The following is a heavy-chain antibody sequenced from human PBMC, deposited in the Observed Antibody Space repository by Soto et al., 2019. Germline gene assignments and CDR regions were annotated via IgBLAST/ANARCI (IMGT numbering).Heavy chain of an antibody. CDR2: IYYSGST. Sequence: QVQLQESGPGLVKPSQTLSLTCTVSGGSISSGDYYWSWIRQPPGKGLEWIGYIYYSGSTYYNPSLKSRVTISVDTSKNQFSLKGRGVTAADTAVYYCARHEGSLMGSHDYYYGMDVWGQGTTVTVSS. J-gene: IGHJ6*02. CDR1: GGSISSGDYY. CDR3: ARHEGSLMGSHDYYYGMDV. V-gene: IGHV4-30-4*01. D-gene: IGHD2-8*01.